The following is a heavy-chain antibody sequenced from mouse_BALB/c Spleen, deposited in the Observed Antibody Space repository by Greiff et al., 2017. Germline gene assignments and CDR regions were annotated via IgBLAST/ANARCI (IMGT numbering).Heavy chain of an antibody. CDR3: ARESYYGNPDY. J-gene: IGHJ2*01. Sequence: EVQLVESGAELVKPGASVKLSCTASGFNIKDTYMHWVKQRPEQGLEWIGRIDPANGNTKYDPKFQGKATITADTSSNTAYLQLSSLTSEDTAVYYCARESYYGNPDYWGQGTTLTVSS. CDR2: IDPANGNT. D-gene: IGHD2-1*01. CDR1: GFNIKDTY. V-gene: IGHV14-3*02.